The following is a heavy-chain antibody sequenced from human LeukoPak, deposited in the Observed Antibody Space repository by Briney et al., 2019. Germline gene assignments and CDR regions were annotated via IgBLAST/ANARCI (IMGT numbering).Heavy chain of an antibody. D-gene: IGHD3-10*01. J-gene: IGHJ4*02. Sequence: PGGSLRLSCAASGFTFSSYGMHWVRQAPGKGLEWVAVISYDGSNKYYADSVKGRFTISRDNSKNTLYLQMNSLRAEDTAVYYCAKVTTMVRGGGYFDYWGQGTLVTVSP. CDR3: AKVTTMVRGGGYFDY. CDR2: ISYDGSNK. V-gene: IGHV3-30*18. CDR1: GFTFSSYG.